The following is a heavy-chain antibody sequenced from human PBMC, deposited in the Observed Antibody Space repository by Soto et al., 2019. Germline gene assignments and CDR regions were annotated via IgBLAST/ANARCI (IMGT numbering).Heavy chain of an antibody. V-gene: IGHV3-73*01. Sequence: PGGSLRLSCAASGFTFSGSAMHWVRQASGKGLEWVGRIRSKANSYATAYAASAKGRFTISRDDSKNTAYLQMNSLKTEDTAVYYCTTREGAFDYWGQGTLVTVSS. CDR1: GFTFSGSA. CDR2: IRSKANSYAT. J-gene: IGHJ4*02. CDR3: TTREGAFDY. D-gene: IGHD2-2*01.